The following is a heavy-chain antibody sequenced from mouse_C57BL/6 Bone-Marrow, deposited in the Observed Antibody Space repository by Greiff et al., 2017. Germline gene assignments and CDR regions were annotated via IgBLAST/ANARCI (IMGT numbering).Heavy chain of an antibody. CDR1: GFTFSDYY. D-gene: IGHD1-1*01. CDR2: ISNGGGST. Sequence: EVMLVESGGGLVQPGGSLKLSCAASGFTFSDYYMYWVRQTPEKRLEWVAYISNGGGSTYYPDTVKGRFTISRDNAKNTLYLQMSRLKSEDTAMYYCARRNYYSSSLDYWGQGTTLTVSS. V-gene: IGHV5-12*01. CDR3: ARRNYYSSSLDY. J-gene: IGHJ2*01.